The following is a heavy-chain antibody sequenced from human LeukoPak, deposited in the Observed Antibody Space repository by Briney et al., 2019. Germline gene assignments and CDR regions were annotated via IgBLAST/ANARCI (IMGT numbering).Heavy chain of an antibody. CDR3: ARDRGDGYNWAFDI. Sequence: ASETLSLTCTVSGGSISSYYWSWIRQPPGKGLEWIGYIYYSGSTNYNPSLKSRVTISVDTSKNQFSLKLSSMTAADTAVYYCARDRGDGYNWAFDIWGQGTMVTVSS. CDR2: IYYSGST. CDR1: GGSISSYY. J-gene: IGHJ3*02. D-gene: IGHD5-24*01. V-gene: IGHV4-59*01.